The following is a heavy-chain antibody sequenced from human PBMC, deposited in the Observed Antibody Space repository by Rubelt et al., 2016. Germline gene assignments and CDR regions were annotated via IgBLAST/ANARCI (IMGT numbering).Heavy chain of an antibody. CDR3: ARYPLQESTGFARFDY. V-gene: IGHV3-74*01. CDR1: GFTFSSYW. Sequence: EVQLVESGGGLVQPGGSLRLSCAASGFTFSSYWMHWVRQAPGKGLVWVSRINSDGSSTSYADSVKGRFTISRDNAHNSLYLQMNSLRAEDTAVYYCARYPLQESTGFARFDYWGQGTLVTVSS. J-gene: IGHJ4*02. D-gene: IGHD5/OR15-5a*01. CDR2: INSDGSST.